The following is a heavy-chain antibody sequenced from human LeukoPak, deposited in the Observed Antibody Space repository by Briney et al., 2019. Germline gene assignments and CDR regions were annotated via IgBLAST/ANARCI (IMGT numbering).Heavy chain of an antibody. D-gene: IGHD3-22*01. CDR1: GGSISSGGYY. V-gene: IGHV4-30-2*01. CDR2: IYHSGST. CDR3: ARHTNYYDSSHNWFDP. Sequence: PSETLSLTCTVSGGSISSGGYYWSWIRQPPGKGLEWIGYIYHSGSTYYNPSLKSRVTISVDRSKNRFSLKLSSVTAADTAVYYCARHTNYYDSSHNWFDPWGQGTLVTVSS. J-gene: IGHJ5*02.